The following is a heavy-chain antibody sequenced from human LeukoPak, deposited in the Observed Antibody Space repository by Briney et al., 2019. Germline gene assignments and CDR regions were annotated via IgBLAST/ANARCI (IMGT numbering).Heavy chain of an antibody. V-gene: IGHV1-8*01. D-gene: IGHD2-2*01. CDR2: MNPNSGNT. J-gene: IGHJ5*02. CDR1: GYTFTSYD. Sequence: ASVKVSCKASGYTFTSYDINWVRQATGQGLEWMGWMNPNSGNTGYAQKFQGRVTMTRNTSISTAYMELSSLRSEDTAVYYCARGWEYQLLPPNWFDPWGQGTLVTVSS. CDR3: ARGWEYQLLPPNWFDP.